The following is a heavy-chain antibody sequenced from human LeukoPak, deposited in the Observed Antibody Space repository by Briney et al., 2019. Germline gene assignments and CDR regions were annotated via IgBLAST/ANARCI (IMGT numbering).Heavy chain of an antibody. V-gene: IGHV4-31*03. J-gene: IGHJ6*03. D-gene: IGHD4-17*01. CDR3: ARVNRLTVTSMHYYYYYMDV. CDR1: GGSISSGGYY. Sequence: SETLSLTCTVSGGSISSGGYYWSWIRQHPGKGLEWIGYIYYSGSTYYNPSLKSRVTISVDTSKNQFSLKLSSVTAADTAVYYCARVNRLTVTSMHYYYYYMDVWGKGTTVTVSS. CDR2: IYYSGST.